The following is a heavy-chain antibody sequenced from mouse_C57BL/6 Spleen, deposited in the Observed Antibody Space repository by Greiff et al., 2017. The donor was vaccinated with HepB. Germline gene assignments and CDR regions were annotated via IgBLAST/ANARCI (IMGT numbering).Heavy chain of an antibody. CDR1: GFTFSSYA. Sequence: EVNVVESGGGLVKPGGSLKLSCAASGFTFSSYAMSWVRQTPEKRLEWVATISDGGSYTYYPDNVKGRFTISRDNAKNNLYLQMSHLTSEDTAMYYCARDAMITTDWYFDVWGTGTTVTVSS. V-gene: IGHV5-4*01. J-gene: IGHJ1*03. CDR2: ISDGGSYT. D-gene: IGHD2-4*01. CDR3: ARDAMITTDWYFDV.